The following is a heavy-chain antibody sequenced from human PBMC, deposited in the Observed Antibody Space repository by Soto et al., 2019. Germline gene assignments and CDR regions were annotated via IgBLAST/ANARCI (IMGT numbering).Heavy chain of an antibody. CDR1: GGTFSNYA. D-gene: IGHD6-19*01. CDR2: IIPIFGTA. V-gene: IGHV1-69*01. CDR3: AREGIGIAVAGTYNGMDV. Sequence: QVQLVQSGAEVKKPGSSVKVSCKASGGTFSNYAISWVRQAPGQGLEWMGGIIPIFGTANNPQKFQGRVTTTEDESTSTAYMELSSLRSDDTAIYYCAREGIGIAVAGTYNGMDVWGQGTTVTVSS. J-gene: IGHJ6*02.